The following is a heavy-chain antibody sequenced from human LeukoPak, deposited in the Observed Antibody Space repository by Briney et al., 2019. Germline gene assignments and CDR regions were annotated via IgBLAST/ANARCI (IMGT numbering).Heavy chain of an antibody. CDR2: IYYSGST. D-gene: IGHD2-2*01. J-gene: IGHJ4*02. Sequence: SETLSLTCTVSGGSISSYYWSWIRQPPGKGLEWIGYIYYSGSTNYNPSLKSRVTISVDTSKNQFSLKLSSVTAADTAVYYCAGLVPAVNFDYWGQGTLVTVSS. CDR1: GGSISSYY. V-gene: IGHV4-59*01. CDR3: AGLVPAVNFDY.